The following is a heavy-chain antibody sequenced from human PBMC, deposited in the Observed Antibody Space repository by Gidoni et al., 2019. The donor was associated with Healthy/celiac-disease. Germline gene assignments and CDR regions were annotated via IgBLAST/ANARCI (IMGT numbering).Heavy chain of an antibody. CDR2: IRGSGGST. D-gene: IGHD1-7*01. J-gene: IGHJ4*02. Sequence: EVQLLESGGGLVQPGGSLRLSCAASGFTFSSYAMRWVRQAPGKGLEWVSAIRGSGGSTYYADSVKGRFTISRDNSKNTLYLQMNSLRAEDTAVYYCAKAARGIDNWNYGGPGCFDYWGQGTLVTVSS. CDR3: AKAARGIDNWNYGGPGCFDY. CDR1: GFTFSSYA. V-gene: IGHV3-23*01.